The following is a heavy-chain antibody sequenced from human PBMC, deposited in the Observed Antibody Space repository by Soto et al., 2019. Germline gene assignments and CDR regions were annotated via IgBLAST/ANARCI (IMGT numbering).Heavy chain of an antibody. V-gene: IGHV3-23*01. CDR2: ISGGGGST. D-gene: IGHD6-13*01. Sequence: EVQLLESGGGLVQPGGSLRLSCAASGFTFSSYALTWVHQAPGKGLEWVSAISGGGGSTYYADSVKGRFTISRDNSKNTLYLQMSSLRAEDTAVYYCAKDQAAAGTISRYFQHWGQGTLAIVSS. CDR3: AKDQAAAGTISRYFQH. CDR1: GFTFSSYA. J-gene: IGHJ1*01.